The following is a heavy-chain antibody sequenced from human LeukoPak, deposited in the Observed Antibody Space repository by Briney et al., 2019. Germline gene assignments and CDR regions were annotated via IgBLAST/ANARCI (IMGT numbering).Heavy chain of an antibody. V-gene: IGHV3-53*01. CDR1: GFTVSSHY. CDR2: IYSGGTT. Sequence: GGSLRLTCAASGFTVSSHYMTWVRQAPGEGLEWVSIIYSGGTTYYADSVMGRFTISRDNSKNTVYLQMSSLRAEDTAVYYCARGYSYCFHFWGQGTLVTVSS. J-gene: IGHJ4*02. CDR3: ARGYSYCFHF. D-gene: IGHD5-18*01.